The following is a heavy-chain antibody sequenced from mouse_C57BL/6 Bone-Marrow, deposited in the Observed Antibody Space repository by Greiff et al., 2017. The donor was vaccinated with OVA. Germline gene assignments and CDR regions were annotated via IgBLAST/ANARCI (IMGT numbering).Heavy chain of an antibody. CDR1: GFTFSDYY. Sequence: EVKLVESGGGLVQPGGSLKLSCAASGFTFSDYYMYWVRQTPEKRLEWVAYISNGGGSTYYPDTVKGRFTISRDNAKNTLYLQMSRLKSEDTAMYYCARWDWDAMDYWGQGTSVTVSS. CDR2: ISNGGGST. CDR3: ARWDWDAMDY. V-gene: IGHV5-12*01. D-gene: IGHD4-1*01. J-gene: IGHJ4*01.